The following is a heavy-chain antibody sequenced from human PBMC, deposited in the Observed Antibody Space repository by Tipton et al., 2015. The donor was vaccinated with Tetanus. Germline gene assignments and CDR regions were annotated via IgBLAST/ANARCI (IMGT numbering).Heavy chain of an antibody. D-gene: IGHD2-8*01. Sequence: TLSLTCTVSGGSISSGGYYWSWIRQHPGKGLEWIGYIYYSGSTYYNPPLKSRVTISVDTSKNQFSLKRSSVTAADTAVYYCAKGRGASYCTFDYWGQGTLVTVSS. CDR2: IYYSGST. CDR3: AKGRGASYCTFDY. V-gene: IGHV4-31*03. CDR1: GGSISSGGYY. J-gene: IGHJ4*02.